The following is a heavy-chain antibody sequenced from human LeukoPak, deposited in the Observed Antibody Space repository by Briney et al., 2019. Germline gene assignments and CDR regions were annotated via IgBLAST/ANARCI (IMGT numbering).Heavy chain of an antibody. Sequence: ASVKVSCKASGYTFTSYDINWVRQATGQGLEWMGWMNPNSGNTGYAQKFQGRVTITRNTSISTAYMELSSLRSEDTAVYYCARARGSYWSPYAFEIWGQGTMVTVSS. D-gene: IGHD1-26*01. CDR1: GYTFTSYD. J-gene: IGHJ3*02. CDR2: MNPNSGNT. CDR3: ARARGSYWSPYAFEI. V-gene: IGHV1-8*03.